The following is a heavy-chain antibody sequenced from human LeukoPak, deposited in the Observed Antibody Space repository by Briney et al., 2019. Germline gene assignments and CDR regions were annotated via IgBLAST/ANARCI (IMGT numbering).Heavy chain of an antibody. CDR1: GFTFSSYG. J-gene: IGHJ5*02. CDR3: ARGSDYCSSTSCARARNNWFDP. CDR2: IWYDGSNK. D-gene: IGHD2-2*01. Sequence: GRSLRLSCAASGFTFSSYGMHWVRQAPGKGLEWVAVIWYDGSNKYYADSVKGRFTISRGNSKNTLYLQMNSLRAEDTAVYYCARGSDYCSSTSCARARNNWFDPWGQGTLVTVSS. V-gene: IGHV3-33*01.